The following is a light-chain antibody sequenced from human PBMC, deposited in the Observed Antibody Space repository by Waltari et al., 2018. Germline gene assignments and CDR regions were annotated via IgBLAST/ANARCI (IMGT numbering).Light chain of an antibody. Sequence: DIQVTQSPSSLSAAVGDRVSITCRASQSIGNYLNWYQQKPGKAPKLLIYSASSLQSGVPSRFGGSGSGTDFTLTITSLQPEDFAIYYCQETYSSPPSTFGQGTKVESK. CDR1: QSIGNY. CDR3: QETYSSPPST. J-gene: IGKJ1*01. CDR2: SAS. V-gene: IGKV1-39*01.